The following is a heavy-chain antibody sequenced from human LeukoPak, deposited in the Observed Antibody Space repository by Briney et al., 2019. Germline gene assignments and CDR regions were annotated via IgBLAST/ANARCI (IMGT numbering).Heavy chain of an antibody. Sequence: GGSLRLSCAASGFTFSSYAMSWVRQAPGKGLEWVSAISGSGGSTYYADSVKGRFTISRDNSNNTLYLQMNSLRAEDTAVYYCASASRVDTAYFDYWGQGTLVTVSS. D-gene: IGHD5-18*01. CDR3: ASASRVDTAYFDY. CDR1: GFTFSSYA. J-gene: IGHJ4*02. CDR2: ISGSGGST. V-gene: IGHV3-23*01.